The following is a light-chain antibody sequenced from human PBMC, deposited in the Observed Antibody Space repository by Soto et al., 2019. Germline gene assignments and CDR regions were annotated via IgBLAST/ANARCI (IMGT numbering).Light chain of an antibody. V-gene: IGLV1-40*01. J-gene: IGLJ1*01. Sequence: QSALTQPPSVSGAPGQRVTISCTGSSSNIGAGYHVHWYQQLPGTAPKLLISDNNNRPSGVPDRFSGSKSGTSASLAISGLQDEDESDYYCPSFDSVMRGFVFGTGTKLTVL. CDR2: DNN. CDR3: PSFDSVMRGFV. CDR1: SSNIGAGYH.